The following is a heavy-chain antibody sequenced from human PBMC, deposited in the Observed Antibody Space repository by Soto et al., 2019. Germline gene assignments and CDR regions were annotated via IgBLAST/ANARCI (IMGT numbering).Heavy chain of an antibody. CDR3: ARDGRYCSSTSCYTNWFAP. D-gene: IGHD2-2*02. J-gene: IGHJ5*02. CDR2: IIPIFGTA. CDR1: GGTFSSYA. V-gene: IGHV1-69*01. Sequence: QVQLVQSGAEVKKPGSSVKVSCKASGGTFSSYAISWVRQAPGQGLEWMGGIIPIFGTANYAQTFQGRVTVTAGESTSTANMERSSLRSEDTAVYYCARDGRYCSSTSCYTNWFAPWVQRTLVTVSS.